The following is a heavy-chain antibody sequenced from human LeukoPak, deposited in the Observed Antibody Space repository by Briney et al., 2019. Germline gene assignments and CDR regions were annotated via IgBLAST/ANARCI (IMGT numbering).Heavy chain of an antibody. Sequence: SEGLSVTCAVYGGSFSGYYWSWIRQPPGKGLEWIGEINHSGSTNYNPSLKSRVTISVDTSKNQFSLKLSSVTAADTAVYYCARARYIVVVTGGYYYMDVWGKGTTVTVSS. CDR1: GGSFSGYY. J-gene: IGHJ6*03. D-gene: IGHD2-21*02. CDR2: INHSGST. V-gene: IGHV4-34*01. CDR3: ARARYIVVVTGGYYYMDV.